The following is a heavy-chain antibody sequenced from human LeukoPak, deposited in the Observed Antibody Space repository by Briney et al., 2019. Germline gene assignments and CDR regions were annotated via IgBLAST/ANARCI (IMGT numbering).Heavy chain of an antibody. CDR2: IRPDGDRT. CDR3: ARGQSGTRGWYTVDY. CDR1: GFTFSTYA. Sequence: GGSLRLSCAASGFTFSTYAITWVRQGPGKGLEWVSAIRPDGDRTYYANSVRGRFTISRDNSKDTVYLQINGLRVEDTAVYYCARGQSGTRGWYTVDYWGQGTLVTVSS. V-gene: IGHV3-23*01. D-gene: IGHD6-19*01. J-gene: IGHJ4*02.